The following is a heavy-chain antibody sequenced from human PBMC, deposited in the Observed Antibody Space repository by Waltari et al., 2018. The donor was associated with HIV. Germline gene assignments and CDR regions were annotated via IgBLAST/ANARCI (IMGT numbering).Heavy chain of an antibody. Sequence: EAQLVQPGAEVNKPGESLQISRKGSGQHFTTYCIGCVGQLPGQGLEWMGIIYPVDSDTRYSPAFRGQVTISADKSMSTAYLQWSSLQASDTAIYYCARLGYCSSARCPSGYYYSYGMGVWGQGTTVTVSS. CDR3: ARLGYCSSARCPSGYYYSYGMGV. D-gene: IGHD2-2*01. CDR2: IYPVDSDT. CDR1: GQHFTTYC. V-gene: IGHV5-51*01. J-gene: IGHJ6*02.